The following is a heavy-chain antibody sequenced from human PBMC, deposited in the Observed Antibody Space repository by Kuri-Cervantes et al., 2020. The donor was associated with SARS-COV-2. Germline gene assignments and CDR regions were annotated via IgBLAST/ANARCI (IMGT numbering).Heavy chain of an antibody. CDR2: IDPSGGST. D-gene: IGHD6-6*01. J-gene: IGHJ6*02. CDR1: GYTFTSYY. V-gene: IGHV1-46*01. CDR3: AREVAAPRTSGYYGMDV. Sequence: GESLKISCKASGYTFTSYYMHWVRQAPGQGLEWRGIIDPSGGSTSYAQKFQGRVTMTRDTSTSTVYMELSSLRSEDTAVYYCAREVAAPRTSGYYGMDVRGQGTTVTVSS.